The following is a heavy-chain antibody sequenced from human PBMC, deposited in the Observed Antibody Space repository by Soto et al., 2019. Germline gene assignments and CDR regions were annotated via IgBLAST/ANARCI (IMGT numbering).Heavy chain of an antibody. CDR1: GDSIIRSF. Sequence: QVQLQESGPRLVKSSETLSLVCSVSGDSIIRSFWGWIRQSPGKGLEYIGYISDSGVTDYDPSLTSPVTISVATSTHQFSLKLTSVTAADTAMYYCARGAGDFSGPDSFDIWGQGTMVTVSS. J-gene: IGHJ3*02. D-gene: IGHD3-10*01. V-gene: IGHV4-59*01. CDR3: ARGAGDFSGPDSFDI. CDR2: ISDSGVT.